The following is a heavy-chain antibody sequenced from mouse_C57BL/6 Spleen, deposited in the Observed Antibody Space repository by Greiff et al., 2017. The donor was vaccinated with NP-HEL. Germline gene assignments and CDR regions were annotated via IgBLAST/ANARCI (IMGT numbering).Heavy chain of an antibody. CDR3: SITTAGSYWYCDV. CDR2: IYPGNSDT. Sequence: EVQLQQSGTVLARPGASVKMSCKTSGYTFTSYWMHWVKQRPGQGLEWIGAIYPGNSDTSYNQKFKGKAKLTAVTSASTAYMELSSLTNEDSAVYYCSITTAGSYWYCDVWGTGTTVTVSS. J-gene: IGHJ1*03. CDR1: GYTFTSYW. D-gene: IGHD1-1*01. V-gene: IGHV1-5*01.